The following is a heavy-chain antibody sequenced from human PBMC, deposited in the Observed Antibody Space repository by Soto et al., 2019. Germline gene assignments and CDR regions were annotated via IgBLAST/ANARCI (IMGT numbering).Heavy chain of an antibody. CDR3: AREGIRNWNYDDGDMNWFDP. D-gene: IGHD1-7*01. V-gene: IGHV1-18*01. CDR1: GYTFTSYG. CDR2: ISAYNGNT. J-gene: IGHJ5*02. Sequence: GASVKVSCKASGYTFTSYGISWVRQAPGQGLEWMGWISAYNGNTNYAQKLQGRVTMTTDTSTSTAYMELRSLRSDDTAVYYCAREGIRNWNYDDGDMNWFDPWGQGTLVTVSS.